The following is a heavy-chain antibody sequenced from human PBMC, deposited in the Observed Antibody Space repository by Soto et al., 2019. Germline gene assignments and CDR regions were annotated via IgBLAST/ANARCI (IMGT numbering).Heavy chain of an antibody. J-gene: IGHJ5*02. D-gene: IGHD4-17*01. CDR3: AGSPQVSDYPSWCVP. V-gene: IGHV4-34*01. Sequence: IREPPGKGLEWIGEINHSGSTNYNPSLKSRVTISVDTSKNQVSLKLSSVTAADTALYYCAGSPQVSDYPSWCVPGGQGTLFTVS. CDR2: INHSGST.